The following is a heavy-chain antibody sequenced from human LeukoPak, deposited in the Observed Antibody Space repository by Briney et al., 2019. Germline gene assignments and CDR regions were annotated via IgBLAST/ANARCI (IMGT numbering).Heavy chain of an antibody. D-gene: IGHD6-13*01. CDR3: ARDHSSCYRRRLYYFDY. CDR1: GFTFSSYW. J-gene: IGHJ4*02. CDR2: IKQDGSEK. Sequence: PGGSLRLSCAASGFTFSSYWMSWVRQAPGKGLEWVADIKQDGSEKYYVDSVKGRFTISRDNAKNSLYLQMNSLRAEDTAVYYCARDHSSCYRRRLYYFDYWGQGTLVTVSS. V-gene: IGHV3-7*01.